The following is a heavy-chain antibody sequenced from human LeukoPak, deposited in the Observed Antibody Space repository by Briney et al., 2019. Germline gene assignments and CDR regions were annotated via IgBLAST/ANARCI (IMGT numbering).Heavy chain of an antibody. Sequence: PGGSLRLSCAASGFTFSSYGLHWVRQAPGKGLERVAVISYDGSNKNYADSVKGRFTISRDNSKNTLYLQMNSLRAEDTAVYYCAKDGAYCSGGSCYSTSGGYFDYWGQGTLVIVSS. CDR3: AKDGAYCSGGSCYSTSGGYFDY. J-gene: IGHJ4*02. CDR2: ISYDGSNK. CDR1: GFTFSSYG. V-gene: IGHV3-30*18. D-gene: IGHD2-15*01.